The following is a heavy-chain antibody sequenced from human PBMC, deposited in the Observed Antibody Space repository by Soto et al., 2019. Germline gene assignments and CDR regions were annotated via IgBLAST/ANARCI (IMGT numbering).Heavy chain of an antibody. CDR3: AKATETTWYYDFWSGPDY. Sequence: GGSLRLSCAASGFTFSSYGMHWVRQAPGKGLEWVAVISYDGSNKYYADSVKGRFTISRDNSKNTLYLQMNSLRAEDTAVYYCAKATETTWYYDFWSGPDYWGQGTLVTVSS. J-gene: IGHJ4*02. CDR2: ISYDGSNK. V-gene: IGHV3-30*18. CDR1: GFTFSSYG. D-gene: IGHD3-3*01.